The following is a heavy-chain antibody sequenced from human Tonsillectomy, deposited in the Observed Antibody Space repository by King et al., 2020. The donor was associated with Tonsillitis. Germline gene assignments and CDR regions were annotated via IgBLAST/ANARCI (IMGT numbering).Heavy chain of an antibody. CDR1: GFSLSTSGMC. V-gene: IGHV2-70*11. Sequence: VTLKESGPALVKPTQTLTLTCTFSGFSLSTSGMCVSWSRQPPGKALEWPARIDGDDDKYYSTSLKTRLTIPKDTSKNQVVLTMTNMDPVDTAKYYCARMGDYYDRSSENALDIWGQATMVTVSS. CDR3: ARMGDYYDRSSENALDI. D-gene: IGHD3-22*01. J-gene: IGHJ3*02. CDR2: IDGDDDK.